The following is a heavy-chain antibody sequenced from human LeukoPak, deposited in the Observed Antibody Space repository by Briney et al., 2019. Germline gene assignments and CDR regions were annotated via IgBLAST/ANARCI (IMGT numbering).Heavy chain of an antibody. CDR3: GMSGDRVPLQDDVFDV. V-gene: IGHV5-51*01. J-gene: IGHJ3*01. D-gene: IGHD1-26*01. CDR1: GSIFSSYC. CDR2: IYPGASGP. Sequence: GAALEISREASGSIFSSYCIGGGRALRGKGQERRGIIYPGASGPIDSPSFQGQVTISVDKSINTASLQWSSLQASDTATYYCGMSGDRVPLQDDVFDVWGQGTMVTVST.